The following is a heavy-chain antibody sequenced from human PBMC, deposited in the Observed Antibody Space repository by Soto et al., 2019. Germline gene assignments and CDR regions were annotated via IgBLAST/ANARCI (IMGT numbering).Heavy chain of an antibody. Sequence: EVQLVESGGGLVQPGGSLRLSCAASGFTFSTYNMNWVRQAPGKGLEWVSYISSSSRAIYYADSVKGRFTISRDNAKNSLYLQMNSLRDEDTAVYYCARVPLTCGGDCYIADYWGQGTLATVSS. CDR3: ARVPLTCGGDCYIADY. D-gene: IGHD2-21*02. V-gene: IGHV3-48*02. J-gene: IGHJ4*02. CDR2: ISSSSRAI. CDR1: GFTFSTYN.